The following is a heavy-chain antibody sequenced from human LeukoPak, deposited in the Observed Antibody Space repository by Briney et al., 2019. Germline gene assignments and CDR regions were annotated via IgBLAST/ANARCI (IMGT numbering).Heavy chain of an antibody. CDR1: GYSFTSYW. V-gene: IGHV5-51*01. CDR2: IYPGDSDT. J-gene: IGHJ6*02. CDR3: ARAPSYSSSWPYGMDV. D-gene: IGHD6-13*01. Sequence: PGESLKISCKGSGYSFTSYWIDWVRQMPGKGLEWLGIIYPGDSDTRYSPSFQGQVTISADKSISTAYLQWSSLKASDTATYYCARAPSYSSSWPYGMDVWGQGTTVTVSS.